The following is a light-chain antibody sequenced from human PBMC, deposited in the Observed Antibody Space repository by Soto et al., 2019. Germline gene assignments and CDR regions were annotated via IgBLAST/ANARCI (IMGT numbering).Light chain of an antibody. Sequence: EIVLTQSPDTLSLSPGERATLSCRASQSVSSSYLAWYQQTPGQAPRLLIYGTSNRATGIPDRFSGSGSGKYFTLTISRLEPEDFAVYYCQQYGNSRWTFGQGTKVEIK. CDR1: QSVSSSY. V-gene: IGKV3-20*01. CDR2: GTS. J-gene: IGKJ1*01. CDR3: QQYGNSRWT.